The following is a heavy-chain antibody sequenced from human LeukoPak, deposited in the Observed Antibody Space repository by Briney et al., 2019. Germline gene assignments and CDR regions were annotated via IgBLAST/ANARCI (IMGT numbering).Heavy chain of an antibody. CDR1: RFTFTNAW. D-gene: IGHD4-11*01. CDR3: TTEFPPLSDSISYDAFDI. J-gene: IGHJ3*02. V-gene: IGHV3-15*01. CDR2: IKGKTDGGTT. Sequence: GGSLRLSCAASRFTFTNAWMNWVRQALGKGVEWVCRIKGKTDGGTTDYAASVKGTFIISRDDSKNTLSMQMNSLKTEDTAVYYCTTEFPPLSDSISYDAFDIWGQGTMVTVSS.